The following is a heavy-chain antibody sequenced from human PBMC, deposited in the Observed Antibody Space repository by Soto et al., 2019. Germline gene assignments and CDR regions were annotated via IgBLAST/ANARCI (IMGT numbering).Heavy chain of an antibody. CDR2: ISAHNGNT. CDR3: ARGRYGDY. Sequence: QVHLVQSGAEVKKPGASVKVSCKGSGYTFTSYGITWVRQAPGQGLEWMGWISAHNGNTNYAQKLQGRVTVTRDTSTSTAYMELRRLRSDDTVVYDCARGRYGDYWGQGAVVTVSS. V-gene: IGHV1-18*01. J-gene: IGHJ4*02. CDR1: GYTFTSYG. D-gene: IGHD1-1*01.